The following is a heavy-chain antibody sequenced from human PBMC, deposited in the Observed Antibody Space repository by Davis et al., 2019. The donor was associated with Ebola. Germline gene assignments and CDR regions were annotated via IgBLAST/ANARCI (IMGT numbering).Heavy chain of an antibody. V-gene: IGHV3-30-3*01. CDR3: ARMVQGGIDY. CDR2: ISYDGSNK. D-gene: IGHD3-10*01. J-gene: IGHJ4*02. CDR1: GFTFSSYA. Sequence: GGSLRLSCAASGFTFSSYAMHWVRQAPGKGLEWVAVISYDGSNKYYADSVKGRFTISRDNSKNTLYLQMNSLRAEDTAVYYCARMVQGGIDYWGQGTLVTVSS.